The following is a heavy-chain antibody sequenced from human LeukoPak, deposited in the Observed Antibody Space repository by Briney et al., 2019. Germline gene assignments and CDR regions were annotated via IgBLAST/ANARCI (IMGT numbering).Heavy chain of an antibody. J-gene: IGHJ6*03. CDR2: IYYSGST. CDR1: GGSISSYY. Sequence: SETLSLTCTVSGGSISSYYWSWIRPPPGKGLEWIGYIYYSGSTNYNPSLKSRVTISVDTSKNQFSLKLSSVTAADTAVYYCARQRRGSYYGSGTYMDVWGKGTTVTVSS. V-gene: IGHV4-59*08. CDR3: ARQRRGSYYGSGTYMDV. D-gene: IGHD3-10*01.